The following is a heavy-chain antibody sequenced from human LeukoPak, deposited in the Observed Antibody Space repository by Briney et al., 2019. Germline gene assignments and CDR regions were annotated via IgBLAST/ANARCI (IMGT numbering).Heavy chain of an antibody. CDR1: GGSISSYY. V-gene: IGHV4-59*01. J-gene: IGHJ6*02. CDR3: ARDGGGYYYDSSGARNYYYYGMDV. CDR2: IYYSGST. Sequence: SETLSLTCTVSGGSISSYYWSWIRQPPGKGLEWIGYIYYSGSTNYNPSLKSRVTISVDTSKNQFSLKLSSVTAADTAVYYCARDGGGYYYDSSGARNYYYYGMDVWGQGTTVTVS. D-gene: IGHD3-22*01.